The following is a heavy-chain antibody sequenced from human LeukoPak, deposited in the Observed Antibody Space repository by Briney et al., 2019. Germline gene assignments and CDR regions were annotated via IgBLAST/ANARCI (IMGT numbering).Heavy chain of an antibody. CDR3: AKVIVPDAIIGPFDS. J-gene: IGHJ4*02. CDR2: IRGSGDII. V-gene: IGHV3-23*01. Sequence: GGSLRLSCAASGFTLSSYPMNWVRQAPGKGLEWVSTIRGSGDIIYYADSVKGRFTISRDNFKNTLYLQMNYLRVEDTAVYFCAKVIVPDAIIGPFDSWGQGTLVTVSS. D-gene: IGHD2-2*02. CDR1: GFTLSSYP.